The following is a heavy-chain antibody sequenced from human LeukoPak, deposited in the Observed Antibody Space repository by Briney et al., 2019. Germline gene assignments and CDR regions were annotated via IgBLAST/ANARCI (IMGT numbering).Heavy chain of an antibody. J-gene: IGHJ4*02. CDR1: GYTFTSYY. CDR3: ARDWDDIVVVPAANDDY. Sequence: ASVKVSCKASGYTFTSYYMHWVRQAPGQGLEWMGMINPSGGSTSYAQKFQGRVTMTRDTSTSTVYMELSSLRSEDTAVYYCARDWDDIVVVPAANDDYWGQGTLVTVSS. CDR2: INPSGGST. D-gene: IGHD2-2*01. V-gene: IGHV1-46*01.